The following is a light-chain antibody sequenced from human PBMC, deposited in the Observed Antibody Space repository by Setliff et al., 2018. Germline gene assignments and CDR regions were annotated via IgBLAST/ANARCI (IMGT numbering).Light chain of an antibody. CDR1: SSDVGSYNL. V-gene: IGLV2-23*02. CDR3: CSYAGSSTPVV. J-gene: IGLJ2*01. Sequence: QSVLTQPASVSGSPGQSITISCTGTSSDVGSYNLVSWYQQHLGKAPKLMIYEVSKRPSGVSNRFSGSKSGNTASLTISGLQAEDEADYYCCSYAGSSTPVVFGGGTKGTVL. CDR2: EVS.